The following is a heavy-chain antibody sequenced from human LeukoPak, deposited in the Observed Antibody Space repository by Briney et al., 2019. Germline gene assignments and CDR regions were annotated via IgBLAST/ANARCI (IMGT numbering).Heavy chain of an antibody. Sequence: GESLKISCKGSGYGFTSYSIGWVRQMPGKGLEWMGIIYPSDSDTRYSPSFQGQVTISADRSISTAYLQWSSLKASGTAMYYCARTGYSSGSSDYWGQGTLVTVSS. CDR1: GYGFTSYS. CDR3: ARTGYSSGSSDY. CDR2: IYPSDSDT. D-gene: IGHD6-25*01. J-gene: IGHJ4*02. V-gene: IGHV5-51*01.